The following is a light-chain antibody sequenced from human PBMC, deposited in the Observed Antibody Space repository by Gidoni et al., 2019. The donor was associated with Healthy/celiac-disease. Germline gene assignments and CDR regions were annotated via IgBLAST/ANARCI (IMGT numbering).Light chain of an antibody. J-gene: IGKJ4*01. Sequence: EIVMTQSPATLSLSPGERATLSCRASQSVSSNLAWYQQKPGQAPRLLIYGASTMATGIPARFSGSGSGTAFTLTLSSLQSEDFAVYYCQQYNNWPPLTFGGGTKVEIK. CDR1: QSVSSN. CDR2: GAS. CDR3: QQYNNWPPLT. V-gene: IGKV3-15*01.